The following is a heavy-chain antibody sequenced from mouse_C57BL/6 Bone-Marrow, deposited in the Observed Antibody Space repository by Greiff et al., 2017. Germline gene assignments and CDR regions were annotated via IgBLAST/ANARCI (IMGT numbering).Heavy chain of an antibody. CDR1: GYTFTDYY. V-gene: IGHV1-19*01. J-gene: IGHJ4*01. Sequence: EVQLQQSGAELARPGASVKLSCKASGYTFTDYYMNWVKQSHGKSLEWIGVINPYNGGTSYNQKFKGKATLTVDKSSSTAYMELNSLTSEDSAVYYCARRDYGSSHYYAMDYWGQGTSVTVSS. CDR2: INPYNGGT. CDR3: ARRDYGSSHYYAMDY. D-gene: IGHD1-1*01.